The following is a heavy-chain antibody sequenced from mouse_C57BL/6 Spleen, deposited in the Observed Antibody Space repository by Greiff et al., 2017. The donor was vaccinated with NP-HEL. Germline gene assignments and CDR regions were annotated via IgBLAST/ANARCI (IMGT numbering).Heavy chain of an antibody. Sequence: EVQLVESEGGLVQPGSSMKLSCTASGFTFSDYYMAWVRQVPEKGLEWVANINYDGSSTYYLDSLKSRFIISRDNAKNILYLQMSSLKSEDTATYYCAREGAWTRRGYFDVWGTGTTVTVSS. CDR3: AREGAWTRRGYFDV. V-gene: IGHV5-16*01. J-gene: IGHJ1*03. CDR1: GFTFSDYY. CDR2: INYDGSST. D-gene: IGHD2-12*01.